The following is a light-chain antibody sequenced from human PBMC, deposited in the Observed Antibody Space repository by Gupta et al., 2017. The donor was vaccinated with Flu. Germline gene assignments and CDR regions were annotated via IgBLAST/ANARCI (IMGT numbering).Light chain of an antibody. CDR3: QQDHYWPKT. CDR2: DAS. CDR1: HSVSSH. Sequence: PARLSVSRGEIAALSSRARHSVSSHFACFQQTPGQAPILLINDASTTANRLPGRFSGSSSAAEFTLSISIRQSDDFEVYYCQQDHYWPKTFGQGTKVELK. V-gene: IGKV3-15*01. J-gene: IGKJ1*01.